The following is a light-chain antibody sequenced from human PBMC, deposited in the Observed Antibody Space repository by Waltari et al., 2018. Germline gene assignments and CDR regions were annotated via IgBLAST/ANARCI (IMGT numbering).Light chain of an antibody. CDR2: GTF. J-gene: IGKJ4*01. CDR1: QTIRTTY. Sequence: IVLTQPPATLSLPSGEEATLPCRTSQTIRTTYLAWYQQKPGQLPTHLIYGTFTRATGIPDRFTGSGSVTDFSLTISSLEPEDFATYYCQQYDISPLTFGGGTKVEIK. CDR3: QQYDISPLT. V-gene: IGKV3-20*01.